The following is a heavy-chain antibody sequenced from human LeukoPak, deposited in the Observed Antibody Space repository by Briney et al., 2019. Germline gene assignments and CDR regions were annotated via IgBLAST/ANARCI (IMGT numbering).Heavy chain of an antibody. CDR1: GGXISSYY. J-gene: IGHJ6*02. CDR3: ARDSLTGPDYGMDV. V-gene: IGHV4-4*07. CDR2: IYTSGST. Sequence: SETLSLTCTVSGGXISSYYWSWIRQPAGKGQEWLGRIYTSGSTNYNPSLKSRVTMSVDTSKNQFSLKLSSVTAADTAVHYCARDSLTGPDYGMDVWGQGTTVTVSS.